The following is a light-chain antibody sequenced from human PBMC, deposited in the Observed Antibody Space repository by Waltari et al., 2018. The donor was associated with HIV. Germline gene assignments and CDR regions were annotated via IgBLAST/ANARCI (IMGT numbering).Light chain of an antibody. CDR3: AAWDGSLSGVV. CDR2: RNN. Sequence: QSVLTQPPSASGTPGQRVTISCSGSSSNIGSYYVYWYPQLPRTAPKLLIYRNNHRPSGVPDRFSGSKSGTSASLAISGLRSEDEADYYCAAWDGSLSGVVFGGGTKLTVL. J-gene: IGLJ2*01. V-gene: IGLV1-47*01. CDR1: SSNIGSYY.